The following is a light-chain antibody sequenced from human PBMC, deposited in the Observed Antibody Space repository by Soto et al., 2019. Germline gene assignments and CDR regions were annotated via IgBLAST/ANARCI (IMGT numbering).Light chain of an antibody. CDR3: ATWDDSLNMV. V-gene: IGLV1-47*02. J-gene: IGLJ2*01. Sequence: QSVLTQPPSASGTPGQGVTISCSGSSSNIGNNYVYWYQHLPGTAPKLLIYSNTQRSSGVPERFSASKSGSSASLAISGLRSEDEADYYCATWDDSLNMVFGGGTQLTVL. CDR1: SSNIGNNY. CDR2: SNT.